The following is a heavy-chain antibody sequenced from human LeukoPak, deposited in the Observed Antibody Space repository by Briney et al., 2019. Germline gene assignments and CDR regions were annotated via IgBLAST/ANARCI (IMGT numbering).Heavy chain of an antibody. CDR1: GFTFDDYA. Sequence: GGSLRLSCAVSGFTFDDYAMHWVRQAPGKGLEWVSLISGDGGSTNYADSVKGRFTISRDNSKNSLYLQMHSLKTEDTALYYCAKEPSTIGDYWGQGTLVTVSS. V-gene: IGHV3-43*02. CDR3: AKEPSTIGDY. D-gene: IGHD3-3*01. J-gene: IGHJ4*02. CDR2: ISGDGGST.